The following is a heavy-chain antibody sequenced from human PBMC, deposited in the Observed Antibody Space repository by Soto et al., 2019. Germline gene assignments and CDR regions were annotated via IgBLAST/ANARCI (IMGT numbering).Heavy chain of an antibody. V-gene: IGHV1-3*01. D-gene: IGHD3-22*01. Sequence: ASVKVSCKASGYTFTSYAMHWVRQAPGQRLEWMGWINAGNGNTEYSQKFQGRVTITRDTSASTAYMELSSLRSEDTAVYYCAREEFVRDNIPWLLTYYYYYGMDVWGQGTTVTVSS. J-gene: IGHJ6*02. CDR2: INAGNGNT. CDR3: AREEFVRDNIPWLLTYYYYYGMDV. CDR1: GYTFTSYA.